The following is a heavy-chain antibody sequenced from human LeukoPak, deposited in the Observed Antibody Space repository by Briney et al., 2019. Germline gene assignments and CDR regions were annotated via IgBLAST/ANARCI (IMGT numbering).Heavy chain of an antibody. V-gene: IGHV3-21*01. CDR2: ISSSSSYI. CDR1: GFTFSSYS. Sequence: GSLRLTCAASGFTFSSYSMNWVRQAPGKGLEWVSSISSSSSYIYYADSVKGRFTISRDNAKNSLYLQMDSLRAEDTAVYYCARDKFGDSTIGYWGQGTLVTVSS. J-gene: IGHJ4*02. D-gene: IGHD3-16*01. CDR3: ARDKFGDSTIGY.